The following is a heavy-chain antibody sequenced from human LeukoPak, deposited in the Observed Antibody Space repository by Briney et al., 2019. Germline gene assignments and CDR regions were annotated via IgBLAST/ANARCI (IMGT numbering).Heavy chain of an antibody. CDR2: ISYDGSNK. CDR1: GFTFSSYG. CDR3: AKESQYSSSSVLFDY. D-gene: IGHD6-6*01. V-gene: IGHV3-30*18. J-gene: IGHJ4*02. Sequence: GRSLRLSCAASGFTFSSYGMHWVRQAPGKGLEWVAVISYDGSNKYYADSVKGRFTISRDNSKNTLYLQMNSLRAEDTAVYYCAKESQYSSSSVLFDYWGQGTLVTVSS.